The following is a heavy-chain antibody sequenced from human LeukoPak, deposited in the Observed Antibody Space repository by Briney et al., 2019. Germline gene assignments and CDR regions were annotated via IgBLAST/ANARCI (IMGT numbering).Heavy chain of an antibody. J-gene: IGHJ4*02. CDR2: LNPSDGDT. CDR3: AGETDAFDY. V-gene: IGHV1-46*03. CDR1: GHTFTSNF. Sequence: ASVKVSCKASGHTFTSNFVHWVRQAPGQGLEWMAVLNPSDGDTTYAQKFQGRITMTRDTSTGTVYMKLSSLRSEDTAVYYCAGETDAFDYWGQGTLVTVSS.